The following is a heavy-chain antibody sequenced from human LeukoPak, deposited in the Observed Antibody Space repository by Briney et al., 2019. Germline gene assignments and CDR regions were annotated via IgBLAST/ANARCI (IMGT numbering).Heavy chain of an antibody. CDR3: ARDHGVDTATPYYFDY. Sequence: SETLSLTCTVSGGSISSYYWSWLRQPPGKGLEWIGYIYYSGSTNYNPSLKSRVTISVDTSKNQFSLKLSSVTAADTAVYYCARDHGVDTATPYYFDYWGQGTLVTVSS. CDR1: GGSISSYY. J-gene: IGHJ4*02. V-gene: IGHV4-59*12. CDR2: IYYSGST. D-gene: IGHD5-18*01.